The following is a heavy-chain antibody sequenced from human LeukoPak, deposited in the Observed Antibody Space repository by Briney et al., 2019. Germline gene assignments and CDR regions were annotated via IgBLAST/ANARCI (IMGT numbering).Heavy chain of an antibody. CDR3: ARDFGYSSSWSGLADY. D-gene: IGHD6-13*01. CDR2: ISYDGSNK. Sequence: PGGSLRLSCAASGFTFGSYAMHWVRQAPGKGLEWVAVISYDGSNKYYADSVKGRFTISRDNSKNTLYLQMNSLRAEDTAVYYCARDFGYSSSWSGLADYWGQGTLVTVSS. V-gene: IGHV3-30*04. CDR1: GFTFGSYA. J-gene: IGHJ4*02.